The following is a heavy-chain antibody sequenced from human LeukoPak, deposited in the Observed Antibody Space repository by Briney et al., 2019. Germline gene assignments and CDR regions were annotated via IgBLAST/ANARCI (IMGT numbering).Heavy chain of an antibody. J-gene: IGHJ6*02. Sequence: ASVTVSCKASGYIFTDYYIHWVRQAPGQGLEWMGWINPKSGGANFAQKFQGRVTMTSDTSLITVYMDLSTLISDDTAVYYCARAGSYTRFGNFGLDVWGQGTTVIVSS. CDR3: ARAGSYTRFGNFGLDV. V-gene: IGHV1-2*02. CDR2: INPKSGGA. CDR1: GYIFTDYY. D-gene: IGHD3-10*01.